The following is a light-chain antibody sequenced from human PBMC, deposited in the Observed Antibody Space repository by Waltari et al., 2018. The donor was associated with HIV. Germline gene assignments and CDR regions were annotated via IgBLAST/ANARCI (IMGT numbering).Light chain of an antibody. V-gene: IGKV1-39*01. J-gene: IGKJ3*01. CDR3: QQSYSTPPVT. Sequence: DIQMTQSPSSLSASVGDRVTITCRASQSISSYLNWYQQKPGKAPKILIYAASSLQSGVLSSFSCSGTGTDVTLTISSLQPEDFATYYCQQSYSTPPVTFGPGTKVDIK. CDR1: QSISSY. CDR2: AAS.